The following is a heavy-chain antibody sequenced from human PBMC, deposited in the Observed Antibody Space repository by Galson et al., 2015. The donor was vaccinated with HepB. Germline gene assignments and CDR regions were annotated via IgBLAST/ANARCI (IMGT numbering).Heavy chain of an antibody. J-gene: IGHJ4*02. CDR1: GFTFSSYA. V-gene: IGHV3-30*18. CDR2: VSYDGSSK. Sequence: LRLSCAASGFTFSSYAMYWVRQAPGKGLEWVAIVSYDGSSKYYVDSVKGRFTISRNNSNNTLYLQMNSLRTEDTAVYYCAKDLGVGGWGNTCGLIYWGQGTLVTVSS. CDR3: AKDLGVGGWGNTCGLIY. D-gene: IGHD3-16*01.